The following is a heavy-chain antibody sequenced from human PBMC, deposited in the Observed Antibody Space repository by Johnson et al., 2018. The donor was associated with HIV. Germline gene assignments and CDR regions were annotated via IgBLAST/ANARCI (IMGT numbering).Heavy chain of an antibody. D-gene: IGHD6-25*01. CDR3: ARATDQRLDAFDI. CDR1: GFPFSTYG. CDR2: ISYDGSNK. J-gene: IGHJ3*02. Sequence: VESGGGVVQPGRSLRLSCVVSGFPFSTYGMNWVRQSPGKGLEWVAVISYDGSNKYYADSVKGRFTISRDNSKNTLYLQMNSLRAEDTAVYYCARATDQRLDAFDIWGQGTMVTVSS. V-gene: IGHV3-30-3*01.